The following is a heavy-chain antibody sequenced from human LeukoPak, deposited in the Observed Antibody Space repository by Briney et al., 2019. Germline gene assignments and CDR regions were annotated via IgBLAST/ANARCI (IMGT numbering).Heavy chain of an antibody. V-gene: IGHV4-4*07. CDR3: GGGDSSSWYRFFDY. CDR2: IYVGGNT. D-gene: IGHD6-13*01. CDR1: GGSTSSYY. J-gene: IGHJ4*02. Sequence: SETLSLTCSVSGGSTSSYYWNWIRQPAGKGLEWIGRIYVGGNTNYNPSFKSRVTMSVDMSKNQFSLKLNSVTAADTAVYFCGGGDSSSWYRFFDYWGQGILVTVSS.